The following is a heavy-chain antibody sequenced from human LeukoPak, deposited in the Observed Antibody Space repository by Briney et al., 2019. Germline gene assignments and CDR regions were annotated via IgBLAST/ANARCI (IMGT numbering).Heavy chain of an antibody. CDR3: AKVASTYDILTGATDG. Sequence: GRPLRLSCAGSGFTFADYAMHWVRQAPGKGLEWVSSISWNSGRVAYADSVKGRFTISRDNAKKSLYLQMKSLRGDDTGFYYCAKVASTYDILTGATDGWGQGILVTVSS. CDR2: ISWNSGRV. D-gene: IGHD3-9*01. J-gene: IGHJ4*02. V-gene: IGHV3-9*01. CDR1: GFTFADYA.